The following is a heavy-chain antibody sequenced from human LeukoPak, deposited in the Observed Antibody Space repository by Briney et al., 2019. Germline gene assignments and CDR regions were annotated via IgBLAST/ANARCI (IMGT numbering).Heavy chain of an antibody. J-gene: IGHJ4*02. CDR2: TGGSGVNT. CDR3: ATCESGGWYHFDS. Sequence: GGSLRLSCAASGLTFSSCAMSWVRQPPGGRLDWVSATGGSGVNTYYADSVKGRFTIYRDNSENTLYLEMASLSAEDTAVYYCATCESGGWYHFDSWGQGTLVTVSS. CDR1: GLTFSSCA. V-gene: IGHV3-23*01. D-gene: IGHD6-19*01.